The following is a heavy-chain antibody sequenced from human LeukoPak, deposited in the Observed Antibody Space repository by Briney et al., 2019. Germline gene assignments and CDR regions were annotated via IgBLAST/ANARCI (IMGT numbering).Heavy chain of an antibody. Sequence: PSGGSLRLSCAASGFTFSSYGMHWVRQAPGKGLEWVAVISYDGSNKYYADSVKGRFTISRDNSKNTLYLQMNSLRAEDTAVYYCAKTPVAYCGGDCGYYFDYRGQGTLVTVSS. CDR1: GFTFSSYG. CDR3: AKTPVAYCGGDCGYYFDY. J-gene: IGHJ4*02. V-gene: IGHV3-30*18. D-gene: IGHD2-21*02. CDR2: ISYDGSNK.